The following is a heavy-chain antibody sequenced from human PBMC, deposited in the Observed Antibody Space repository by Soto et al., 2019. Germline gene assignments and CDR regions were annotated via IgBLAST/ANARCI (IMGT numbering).Heavy chain of an antibody. CDR2: ISYDGSNK. J-gene: IGHJ6*02. CDR3: AKDLSDIVVVVAARYYYGMDV. V-gene: IGHV3-30*18. D-gene: IGHD2-15*01. Sequence: QVQLVESGGGVVQPGRSLRLSCAASGFTFSSYGMHWVRQAPGKGLEWVAVISYDGSNKYYADSVKGRFTISRDNSKNXLXLXXNSLRAEDTAVYYCAKDLSDIVVVVAARYYYGMDVWGQGTTVTVSS. CDR1: GFTFSSYG.